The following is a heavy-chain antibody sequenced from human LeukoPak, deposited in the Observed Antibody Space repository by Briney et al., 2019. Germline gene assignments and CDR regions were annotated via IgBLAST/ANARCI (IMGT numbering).Heavy chain of an antibody. V-gene: IGHV1-3*01. CDR2: INAGNGNT. Sequence: GASVKVSCKPSGYTFTIYAMHWVRQAPGQRLEWMGWINAGNGNTKYSQKFQGRVTITRDTSASTAYMELSSLRSEDTAVYYCARAPYGSGSYGYWGQGTLVTVSS. J-gene: IGHJ4*02. CDR3: ARAPYGSGSYGY. CDR1: GYTFTIYA. D-gene: IGHD3-10*01.